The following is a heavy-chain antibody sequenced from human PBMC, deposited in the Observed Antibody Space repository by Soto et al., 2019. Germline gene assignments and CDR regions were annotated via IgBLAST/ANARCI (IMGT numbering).Heavy chain of an antibody. D-gene: IGHD3-10*01. J-gene: IGHJ4*02. CDR3: ARERGFVRGVLRYYLDY. CDR1: GYSFRSYG. Sequence: QVKLVESGGGVVQPGGSLRLSCAASGYSFRSYGMHWVRQAPGKGLEWVALIWYDGSNEYYADSVQGRFTISRDNSETTVSLQMTSLSVEDTAIYYCARERGFVRGVLRYYLDYWGQGTLVTVSS. CDR2: IWYDGSNE. V-gene: IGHV3-33*01.